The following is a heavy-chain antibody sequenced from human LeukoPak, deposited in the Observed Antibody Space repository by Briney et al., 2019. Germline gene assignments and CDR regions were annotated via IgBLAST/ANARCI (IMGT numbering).Heavy chain of an antibody. CDR3: AREGGGERAFDI. CDR2: IIPIFGTA. V-gene: IGHV1-69*13. D-gene: IGHD3-10*01. CDR1: GGTFSSYA. J-gene: IGHJ3*02. Sequence: PVKVSCKASGGTFSSYAISWVRQAPGQGLEWMGGIIPIFGTANYAQKFQGRVTITADESTSTAYMELSSLRSDDTAVYYCAREGGGERAFDIWGQGTMVTVSS.